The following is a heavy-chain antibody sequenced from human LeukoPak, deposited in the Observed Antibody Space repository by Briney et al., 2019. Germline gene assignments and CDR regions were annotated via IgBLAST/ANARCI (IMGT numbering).Heavy chain of an antibody. Sequence: GGSLRLSCAASGFTFDNYAMHWVRQAPGKGLEWVSLISGDGGSTYYADSVKGRFTISRDNSKNSLYLQMNSLRTEDTALYYCAKDRRYSGYPYFDYWGQGTLVTVSS. CDR2: ISGDGGST. V-gene: IGHV3-43*02. CDR3: AKDRRYSGYPYFDY. CDR1: GFTFDNYA. J-gene: IGHJ4*02. D-gene: IGHD5-12*01.